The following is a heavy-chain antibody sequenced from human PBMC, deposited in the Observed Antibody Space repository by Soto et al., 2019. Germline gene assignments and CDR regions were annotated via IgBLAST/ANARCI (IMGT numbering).Heavy chain of an antibody. V-gene: IGHV4-34*01. Sequence: PSETLSLTCAVYGGSFSGYYWSWIRQPPGKGPEWIGEINHSGSTNYNPSLKSRVTISVDTSKNQFSLKLSSVTAADTAVYYCARGLKYSSGRKCYAFDIWGQGTMVTVSS. D-gene: IGHD6-19*01. CDR1: GGSFSGYY. CDR2: INHSGST. CDR3: ARGLKYSSGRKCYAFDI. J-gene: IGHJ3*02.